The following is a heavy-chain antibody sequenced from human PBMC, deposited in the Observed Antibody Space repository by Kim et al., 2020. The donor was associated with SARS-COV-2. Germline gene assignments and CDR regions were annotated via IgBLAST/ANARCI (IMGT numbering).Heavy chain of an antibody. D-gene: IGHD3-10*01. V-gene: IGHV3-9*01. CDR2: ISWNSGSI. CDR3: AKDIFAYRLSGLLWFGELYDY. J-gene: IGHJ4*02. CDR1: GFTFDDYA. Sequence: GGSLRLSCAASGFTFDDYAMHWVRQAPGKGLEWVSGISWNSGSIGYADSVKGRFTISRDNAKNSLYLQMNSLRAEDTALYYCAKDIFAYRLSGLLWFGELYDYWGQGTLVTVSS.